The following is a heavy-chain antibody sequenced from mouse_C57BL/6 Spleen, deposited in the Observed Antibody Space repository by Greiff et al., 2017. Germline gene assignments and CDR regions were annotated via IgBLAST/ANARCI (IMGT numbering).Heavy chain of an antibody. CDR2: IDPEDGET. J-gene: IGHJ3*01. D-gene: IGHD2-3*01. V-gene: IGHV14-2*01. Sequence: EVQGVESGAELVKPGASVKLSCTASGFNIKDYYMHWVKQRTEQGLEWIGRIDPEDGETKYAPKFQGKATITADTSSNTAYLQLSSLTSEDTAVYYCAGIYDGYLAWFAYWGQGTLVTVSA. CDR3: AGIYDGYLAWFAY. CDR1: GFNIKDYY.